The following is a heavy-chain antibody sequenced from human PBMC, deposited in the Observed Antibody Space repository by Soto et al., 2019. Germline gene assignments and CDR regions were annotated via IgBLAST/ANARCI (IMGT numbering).Heavy chain of an antibody. CDR2: IYSGGST. CDR1: GFTVSSNY. Sequence: PGGSLRLSCAASGFTVSSNYMSWVRQAPGKGLEWVSVIYSGGSTYHADSVKGRFTISRDNSKNTLYLQMNSLRAEDTAVYYCARMGSGRWPGAFDIWGQGTMVTVSS. CDR3: ARMGSGRWPGAFDI. D-gene: IGHD6-19*01. J-gene: IGHJ3*02. V-gene: IGHV3-66*01.